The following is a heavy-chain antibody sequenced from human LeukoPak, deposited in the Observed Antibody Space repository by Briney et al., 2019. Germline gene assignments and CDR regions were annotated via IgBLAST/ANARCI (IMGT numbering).Heavy chain of an antibody. Sequence: GGSLRLSCAASGFTFSGYAMSWVRQAPGKGLEWVSAISGSGGSTYYADSVKGRFTISRDNSKNTLYLQMNSLRAEDTAVYYCAKDHMIVEVQGAFDIWGQGTMVTVSS. CDR3: AKDHMIVEVQGAFDI. CDR2: ISGSGGST. D-gene: IGHD3-22*01. J-gene: IGHJ3*02. CDR1: GFTFSGYA. V-gene: IGHV3-23*01.